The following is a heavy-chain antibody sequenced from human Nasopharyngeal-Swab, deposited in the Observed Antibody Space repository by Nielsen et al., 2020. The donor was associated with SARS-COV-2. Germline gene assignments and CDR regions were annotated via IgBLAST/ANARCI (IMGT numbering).Heavy chain of an antibody. V-gene: IGHV3-23*01. CDR3: ATLDYGDYAHYYYMDV. J-gene: IGHJ6*03. CDR2: ISPSGLTT. Sequence: WIRQPPGKGLEWVSGISPSGLTTYDADSAKGRFTISRDNANNTLYLQMNSLRAEDTAVYYCATLDYGDYAHYYYMDVWGKGTSVTVSS. D-gene: IGHD4-17*01.